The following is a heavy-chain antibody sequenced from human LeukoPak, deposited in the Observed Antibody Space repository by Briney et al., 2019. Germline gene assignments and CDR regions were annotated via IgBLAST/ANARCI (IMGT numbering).Heavy chain of an antibody. Sequence: GESLTLSSAASGFTFSSYSMNWVRQAPGKGLEWVSATSGSGGSTYYADFVKGRFTISRDNSKNTLYLQMNSLRAEDTAVYYCAPDVGSHAGYFDYWGQGTLVTVSS. V-gene: IGHV3-23*01. CDR3: APDVGSHAGYFDY. CDR1: GFTFSSYS. J-gene: IGHJ4*02. CDR2: TSGSGGST. D-gene: IGHD1-26*01.